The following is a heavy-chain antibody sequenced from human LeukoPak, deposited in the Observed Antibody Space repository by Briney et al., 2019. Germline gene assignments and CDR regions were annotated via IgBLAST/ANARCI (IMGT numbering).Heavy chain of an antibody. CDR1: GYSISSGYY. J-gene: IGHJ4*02. Sequence: PSETLSLTCTVSGYSISSGYYWGWIRQPPGKGLEWIGSIYHSGSTYYNPSLKSRATISVDTSKNQFSLKLSSVTAADTAVYYCARVGYYDSSGYLEGFDYWGQGTLVTVSS. CDR2: IYHSGST. V-gene: IGHV4-38-2*02. CDR3: ARVGYYDSSGYLEGFDY. D-gene: IGHD3-22*01.